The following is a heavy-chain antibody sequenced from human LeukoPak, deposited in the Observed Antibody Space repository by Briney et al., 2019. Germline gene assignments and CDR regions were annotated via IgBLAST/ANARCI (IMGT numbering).Heavy chain of an antibody. D-gene: IGHD6-13*01. V-gene: IGHV4-34*01. CDR3: AREWGIVQQPTQSRYFQH. CDR2: INHSGST. J-gene: IGHJ1*01. Sequence: SETLSLTCAVYGGSFSGYYWSWIRQPPGKGLEWIGEINHSGSTNYNPSLKSRVTISVDTSKNQFSLKLSSVTAADTAVYYCAREWGIVQQPTQSRYFQHWGQGSLVTVSS. CDR1: GGSFSGYY.